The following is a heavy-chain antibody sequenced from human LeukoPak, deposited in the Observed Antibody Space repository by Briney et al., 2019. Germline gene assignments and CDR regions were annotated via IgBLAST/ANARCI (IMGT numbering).Heavy chain of an antibody. CDR3: ARIYSGYDPPDAFDI. J-gene: IGHJ3*02. Sequence: ASVTVSCKASGYTFTGYYMHWVRQAPGQGLEWMGGINPNSGGTNYAQKFQGRVTMTRDTSISTAYMELSRLRSDDTAVYYCARIYSGYDPPDAFDIWGQGTTVTVSS. D-gene: IGHD5-12*01. CDR1: GYTFTGYY. CDR2: INPNSGGT. V-gene: IGHV1-2*02.